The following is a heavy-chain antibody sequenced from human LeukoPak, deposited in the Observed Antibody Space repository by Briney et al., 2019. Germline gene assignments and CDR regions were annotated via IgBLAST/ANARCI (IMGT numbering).Heavy chain of an antibody. V-gene: IGHV1-2*06. CDR2: INPNSGGT. CDR1: GYSFTDKY. J-gene: IGHJ5*02. Sequence: ASVKVSCEASGYSFTDKYMHWVRQAPGQGLEWMGRINPNSGGTNYAQKFQGRVIMTTDTSMTTAHMELSRLTSDDTAVYYCARAGGRSWFDPWGQGTLVTVSS. CDR3: ARAGGRSWFDP. D-gene: IGHD2-15*01.